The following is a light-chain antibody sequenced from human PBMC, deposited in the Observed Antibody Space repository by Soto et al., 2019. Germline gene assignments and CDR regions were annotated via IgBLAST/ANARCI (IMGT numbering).Light chain of an antibody. CDR3: QKYDSALGT. CDR1: QGISNY. V-gene: IGKV1-27*01. CDR2: LAS. J-gene: IGKJ1*01. Sequence: IQLTQSPSSLSASVGDRVTITCRASQGISNYLAWYQQKPGRAPKLLIYLASTLQSGVPSRFSGSGSGTDFTLTISSLQPEDVATYYCQKYDSALGTFGQGTKVDIK.